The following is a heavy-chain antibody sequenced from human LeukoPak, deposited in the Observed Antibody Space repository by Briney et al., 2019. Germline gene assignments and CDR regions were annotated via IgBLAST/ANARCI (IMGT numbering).Heavy chain of an antibody. J-gene: IGHJ4*02. CDR3: ARVDTAVDY. Sequence: GGSLRLSCAASGFTFSSYAMHGVRQAPGKGLEWVAVISYDGSNKYYADSVKGRFTISRDNSKNTLYLQMNSLRAEDTAVYYCARVDTAVDYWGQGTLVTVSS. CDR1: GFTFSSYA. V-gene: IGHV3-30*04. CDR2: ISYDGSNK. D-gene: IGHD5-18*01.